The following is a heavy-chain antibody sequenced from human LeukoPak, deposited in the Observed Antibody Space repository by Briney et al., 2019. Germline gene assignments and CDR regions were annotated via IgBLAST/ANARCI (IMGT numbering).Heavy chain of an antibody. CDR3: ARSGRVGWYFDL. Sequence: SETLSLTCTVSGGSISSYYRSWIRQPPGKGLEWIGYIYYSGSTNYNPSLKSRVTISVDTSKNQFSLKLSSVTAADTAVYYCARSGRVGWYFDLWGRGTLVTVSS. D-gene: IGHD1-26*01. J-gene: IGHJ2*01. CDR1: GGSISSYY. CDR2: IYYSGST. V-gene: IGHV4-59*01.